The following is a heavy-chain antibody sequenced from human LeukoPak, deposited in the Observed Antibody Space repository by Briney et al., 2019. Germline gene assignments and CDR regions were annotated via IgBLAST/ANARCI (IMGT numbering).Heavy chain of an antibody. CDR3: ATRRENYYYYGVDV. D-gene: IGHD2-2*01. Sequence: YSGGDTYYADSVKGRFTISRHNSKNTLYLQMNSLRPEDTAVYYCATRRENYYYYGVDVWGQGTTVTVSS. V-gene: IGHV3-53*04. J-gene: IGHJ6*02. CDR2: YSGGDT.